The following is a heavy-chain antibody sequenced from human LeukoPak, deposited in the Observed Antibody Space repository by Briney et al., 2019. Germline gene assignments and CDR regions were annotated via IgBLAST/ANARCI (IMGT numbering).Heavy chain of an antibody. D-gene: IGHD6-13*01. CDR1: GYTFTGYY. J-gene: IGHJ4*02. Sequence: ASVKVSCKASGYTFTGYYMHWVRQAPGQGLEWMGWINPNSGGTNYAQKFQGRVTMTRDTSISTAYMELSRLRSDDTAVYYCARESNAAAGPKYWGQGTLVTVSS. V-gene: IGHV1-2*02. CDR3: ARESNAAAGPKY. CDR2: INPNSGGT.